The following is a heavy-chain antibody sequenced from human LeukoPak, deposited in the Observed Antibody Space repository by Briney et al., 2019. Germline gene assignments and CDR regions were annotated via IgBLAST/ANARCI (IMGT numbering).Heavy chain of an antibody. Sequence: GGSLRPSCAASGFTFSSYAMHWVRQAPGKGLEWVAVISYDGSNKYYADSVKGRFTISRDNSKNTLYLQMTSLRAEDMAIYYCAAYSDYDVAYWGPGTLVTVSS. V-gene: IGHV3-30-3*01. CDR2: ISYDGSNK. CDR3: AAYSDYDVAY. CDR1: GFTFSSYA. J-gene: IGHJ4*01. D-gene: IGHD5-12*01.